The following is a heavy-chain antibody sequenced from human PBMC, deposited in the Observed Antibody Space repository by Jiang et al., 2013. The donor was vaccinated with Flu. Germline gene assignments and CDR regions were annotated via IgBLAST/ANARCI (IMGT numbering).Heavy chain of an antibody. CDR3: AREPPGYYYDSSGYYGAFDI. Sequence: EWIGYIYYSGSTNXNPSLKSRVTISVDTSKNQFSLKLSSVTAADTAVYYCAREPPGYYYDSSGYYGAFDIWGQGTMVTVSS. J-gene: IGHJ3*02. CDR2: IYYSGST. V-gene: IGHV4-59*01. D-gene: IGHD3-22*01.